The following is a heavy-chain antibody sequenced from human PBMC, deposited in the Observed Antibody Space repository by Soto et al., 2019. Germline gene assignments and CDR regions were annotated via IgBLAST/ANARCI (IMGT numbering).Heavy chain of an antibody. CDR3: AREEAGYPMLQTDY. D-gene: IGHD2-2*01. J-gene: IGHJ4*02. Sequence: GGSLRLSCAASGFTFSGYWMHWVRQAPGKGLVWVSRINDDGSTTSYADSVKGRFTISRDNAKNTLYLQMNSLRAEDTAVYYCAREEAGYPMLQTDYWGQATVVTVSP. V-gene: IGHV3-74*01. CDR2: INDDGSTT. CDR1: GFTFSGYW.